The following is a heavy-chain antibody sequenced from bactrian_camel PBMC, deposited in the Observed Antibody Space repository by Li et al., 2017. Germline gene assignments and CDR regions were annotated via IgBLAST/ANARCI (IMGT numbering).Heavy chain of an antibody. J-gene: IGHJ4*01. V-gene: IGHV3-2*01. CDR2: INEDGSYT. CDR1: GFSFSTYY. CDR3: VAGWSYGVGTLLRRHYNY. D-gene: IGHD5*01. Sequence: HVQLVESGGGLVQPGGSLRLSCATSGFSFSTYYMSWVRQAPRKGLEWVSSINEDGSYTVYRDSVKGRFTISRDNAKKTTYLQMDHLKTEDTAIYYRVAGWSYGVGTLLRRHYNYWGQGTQVTVS.